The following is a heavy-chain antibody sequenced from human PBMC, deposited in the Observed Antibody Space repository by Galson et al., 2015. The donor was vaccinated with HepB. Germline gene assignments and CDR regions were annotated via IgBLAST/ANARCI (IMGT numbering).Heavy chain of an antibody. J-gene: IGHJ3*02. CDR3: ARDRGGSSWAHAFDI. D-gene: IGHD6-13*01. CDR2: ISYDGSNK. Sequence: SLRLSCAASGFTFSSYAMHWVRQAPGKGLEWAAVISYDGSNKYYADSVKGRFTISRDNSKNTLYLQMNSLRAEDTAVYYCARDRGGSSWAHAFDIWGQGTMVTVSS. V-gene: IGHV3-30*04. CDR1: GFTFSSYA.